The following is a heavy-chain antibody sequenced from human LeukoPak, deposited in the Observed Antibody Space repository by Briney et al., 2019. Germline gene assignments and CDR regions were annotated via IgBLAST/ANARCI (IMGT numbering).Heavy chain of an antibody. D-gene: IGHD6-19*01. CDR3: VRVGSVSGSDYLDY. CDR1: GFTFSDHF. J-gene: IGHJ4*02. CDR2: SRNKAKSYTT. V-gene: IGHV3-72*01. Sequence: GGSLSLSCAVSGFTFSDHFLDWVRQAPGKGLEWVGRSRNKAKSYTTEYAASVKGRFTISRDDSKNSLYLQMNSLETEDTAVYYCVRVGSVSGSDYLDYWGQGALVTVSS.